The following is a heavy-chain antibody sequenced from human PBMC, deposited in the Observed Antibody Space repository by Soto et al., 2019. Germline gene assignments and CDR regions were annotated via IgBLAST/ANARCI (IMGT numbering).Heavy chain of an antibody. V-gene: IGHV4-34*01. J-gene: IGHJ4*02. CDR3: ERGGRWSIAARAFAY. CDR2: INHSGST. CDR1: GGSFSGYY. D-gene: IGHD6-6*01. Sequence: QVQLQQWGAGLLKPSETLSLTCAVYGGSFSGYYWSWIRQPPGKGLEWIGEINHSGSTNYNPSLKSRVTISVDPSKNQFSLKLSSVTAADTAVYYCERGGRWSIAARAFAYWCQGTLVTVSS.